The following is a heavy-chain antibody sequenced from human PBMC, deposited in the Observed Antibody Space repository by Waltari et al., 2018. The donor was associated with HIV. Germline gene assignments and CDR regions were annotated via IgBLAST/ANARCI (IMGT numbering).Heavy chain of an antibody. CDR1: GYTFTSYD. J-gene: IGHJ4*02. CDR2: MNPNSCNT. V-gene: IGHV1-8*01. Sequence: QVQLVQSGAEVKKPGASVKVSCKASGYTFTSYDVNWVRQATGQGLEWMGWMNPNSCNTSYAQKVQGRISLTRNTSISTAYMELSSLTSEDTAVYYCARNDQLIRYFVYWGQGTLVTVSS. CDR3: ARNDQLIRYFVY. D-gene: IGHD3-9*01.